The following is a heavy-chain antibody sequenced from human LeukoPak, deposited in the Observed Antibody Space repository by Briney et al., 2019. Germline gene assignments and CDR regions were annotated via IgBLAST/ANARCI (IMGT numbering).Heavy chain of an antibody. CDR1: GYTFTSYD. Sequence: ASVKVSCKASGYTFTSYDINWVRQATGQGLEWMGWMNTNSGNTGYAQKFQGRVTMTRNTSISTAYMELSSLRSEDTAVYYCARGPPQSWQQQLVPWGYYYYYYMDVWGKGTTATVSS. V-gene: IGHV1-8*01. CDR3: ARGPPQSWQQQLVPWGYYYYYYMDV. D-gene: IGHD6-13*01. CDR2: MNTNSGNT. J-gene: IGHJ6*03.